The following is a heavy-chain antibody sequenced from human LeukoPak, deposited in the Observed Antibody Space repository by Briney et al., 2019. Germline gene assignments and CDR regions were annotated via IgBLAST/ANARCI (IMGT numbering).Heavy chain of an antibody. Sequence: GGSLRLSCAASGFTVSSNYMSWVRQAPGKGLEWVSVLYTGGTTYYADSVKGRFTISRDNSKNTVYLDMNSLRAEDTAVYYCARDHRYKKPSLACRRFDLWGPGTLVTVSS. J-gene: IGHJ5*02. D-gene: IGHD2-2*02. V-gene: IGHV3-66*01. CDR2: LYTGGTT. CDR1: GFTVSSNY. CDR3: ARDHRYKKPSLACRRFDL.